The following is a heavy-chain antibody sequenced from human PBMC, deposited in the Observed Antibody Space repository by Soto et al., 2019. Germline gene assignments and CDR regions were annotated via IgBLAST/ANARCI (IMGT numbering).Heavy chain of an antibody. D-gene: IGHD2-15*01. J-gene: IGHJ4*02. CDR2: ISWNSGSI. CDR1: GFTFDDYA. Sequence: DVQLVESGGGLVQPGRSLRLSCAASGFTFDDYAMHWVRQAPGKGLEWVSGISWNSGSIGYADSVKGRFTISRDNAKNSLYLQMNSLRAEDTALYYCAKTPDPYCSGGSCYFDYWGQGTLVTVSS. CDR3: AKTPDPYCSGGSCYFDY. V-gene: IGHV3-9*01.